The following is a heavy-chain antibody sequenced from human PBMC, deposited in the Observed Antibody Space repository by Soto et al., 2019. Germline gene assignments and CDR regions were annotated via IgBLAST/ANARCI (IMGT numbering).Heavy chain of an antibody. CDR3: AIEYDILTGSINDAFDI. D-gene: IGHD3-9*01. Sequence: QVQLVESGGGVVQPGRSLRLSCAASGFTFSSYGMHWVRQAPGKGLEWVAVISYDGSNKYYADSVKGRFTISRDNSKNTLYLQMNSPRAEDTAVYYCAIEYDILTGSINDAFDIWGQGTMVTVSS. CDR2: ISYDGSNK. V-gene: IGHV3-30*03. J-gene: IGHJ3*02. CDR1: GFTFSSYG.